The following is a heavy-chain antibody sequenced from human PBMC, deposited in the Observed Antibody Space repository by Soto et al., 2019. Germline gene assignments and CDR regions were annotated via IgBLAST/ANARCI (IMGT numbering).Heavy chain of an antibody. D-gene: IGHD3-22*01. CDR3: ASWMGGYYYDTSGPGGYFQH. Sequence: ASVKVSCKASGYTFTCYYMHWVRQAPEQGLEWMGWINANSGDTNYAQKLQGRVTMTRDTSTSTAYMELSRLRSDDTAVYYCASWMGGYYYDTSGPGGYFQHWGQGTLVTVS. CDR1: GYTFTCYY. J-gene: IGHJ1*01. CDR2: INANSGDT. V-gene: IGHV1-2*02.